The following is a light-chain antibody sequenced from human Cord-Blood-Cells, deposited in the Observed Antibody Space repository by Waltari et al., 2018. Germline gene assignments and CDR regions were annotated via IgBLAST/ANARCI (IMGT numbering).Light chain of an antibody. CDR1: QSISSY. CDR3: QQSYSTPPYT. J-gene: IGKJ2*01. CDR2: AAS. V-gene: IGKV1-39*01. Sequence: DIQMTQSTSSLSASVGDRVTITYRASQSISSYLNWYQQKPGKATKRRIYAASSLQSGVPSRFSGSGSGTDFTLTISSLQPEDFATYYCQQSYSTPPYTFGQGTKLEIK.